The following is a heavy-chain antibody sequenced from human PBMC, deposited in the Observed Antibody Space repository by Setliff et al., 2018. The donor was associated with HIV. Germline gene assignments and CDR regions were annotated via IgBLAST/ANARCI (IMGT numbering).Heavy chain of an antibody. CDR2: IIPILGIP. CDR3: AKEQEIGSYLDP. J-gene: IGHJ5*02. CDR1: GGAFISHT. V-gene: IGHV1-69*04. Sequence: RASVKVSCMASGGAFISHTFTWVRQAPGQGLEWMGRIIPILGIPNYAQNFQGRLTISADKSTRTAYLELSSLRSDDSAVYFCAKEQEIGSYLDPWGQGTLVTVSS. D-gene: IGHD2-2*02.